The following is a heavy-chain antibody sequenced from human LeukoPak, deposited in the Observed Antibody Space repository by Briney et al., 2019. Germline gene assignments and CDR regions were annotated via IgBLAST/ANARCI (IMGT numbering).Heavy chain of an antibody. D-gene: IGHD3-10*01. CDR3: ARRLGRKFRERFYYYHYMDV. CDR2: INHSGST. J-gene: IGHJ6*03. CDR1: GGSFSGYY. Sequence: SETLSLTSAVYGGSFSGYYWSWIRQPPGKGLEWIGEINHSGSTNYNPSLKSRVTISVDTSKNQFSLKLSSVTAADTAVYYCARRLGRKFRERFYYYHYMDVWGKGTTVTISS. V-gene: IGHV4-34*01.